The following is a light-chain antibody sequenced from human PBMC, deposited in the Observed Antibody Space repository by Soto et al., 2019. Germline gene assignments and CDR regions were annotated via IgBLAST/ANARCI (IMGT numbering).Light chain of an antibody. V-gene: IGLV2-14*01. CDR3: SSYTSSSTYV. Sequence: ALTQPASVSGSPVQSITISCTGTSSDVGGYNYVSWYQQHPGKAPKLMIYDVSNRPSGVSNRFSGSKSGNTASPTISGLQAEDEADYYCSSYTSSSTYVFGTGTKVTVL. J-gene: IGLJ1*01. CDR2: DVS. CDR1: SSDVGGYNY.